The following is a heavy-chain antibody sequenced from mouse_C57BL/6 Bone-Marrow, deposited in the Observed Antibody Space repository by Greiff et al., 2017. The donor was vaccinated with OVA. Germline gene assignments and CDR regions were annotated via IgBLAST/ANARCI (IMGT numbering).Heavy chain of an antibody. CDR2: INPSNGGT. CDR3: ARSRYYYGSSNFDY. CDR1: GYTFTSYW. D-gene: IGHD1-1*01. Sequence: LQQPGTELVKPGASVKLSCKASGYTFTSYWMHWVKQRPGQGLEWIGNINPSNGGTNYNEKFKSKATLTVDKSSSTAYMQLSSLTSEDSAVYYGARSRYYYGSSNFDYWGQGTTLTVSA. J-gene: IGHJ2*01. V-gene: IGHV1-53*01.